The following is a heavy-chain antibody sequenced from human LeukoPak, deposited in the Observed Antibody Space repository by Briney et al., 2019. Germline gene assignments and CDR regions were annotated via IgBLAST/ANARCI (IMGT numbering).Heavy chain of an antibody. D-gene: IGHD3-10*01. CDR1: GFTFSSYA. CDR2: ISYDGSNK. J-gene: IGHJ4*02. Sequence: GGSLRLSLAASGFTFSSYAMHWVRQAPGKGLGLVAFISYDGSNKYYADSVKGRFTISRDNSKNTLYLQMNSLRAEDTAVYYCARGGYGSGSYLDYWGQGTLVTVSS. V-gene: IGHV3-30-3*01. CDR3: ARGGYGSGSYLDY.